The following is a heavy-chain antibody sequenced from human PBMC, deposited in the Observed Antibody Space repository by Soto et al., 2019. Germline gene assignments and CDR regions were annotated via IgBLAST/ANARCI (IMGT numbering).Heavy chain of an antibody. V-gene: IGHV3-23*01. D-gene: IGHD3-22*01. Sequence: EVQLLESGGPLVQPGGSLRLSCEASGFTYVKYAMSWVRQAPGKGLEWVSGISGDAGRTFYADSVKGGFTISRDNSKNTVYLQMNSLRVEDTAVYYCVKDTVVVINGGDFDYWGQGTLVTVSS. CDR2: ISGDAGRT. J-gene: IGHJ4*02. CDR3: VKDTVVVINGGDFDY. CDR1: GFTYVKYA.